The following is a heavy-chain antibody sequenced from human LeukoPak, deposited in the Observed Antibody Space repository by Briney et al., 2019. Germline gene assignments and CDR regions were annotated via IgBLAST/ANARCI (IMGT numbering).Heavy chain of an antibody. D-gene: IGHD2-21*02. Sequence: PGGSLRLSCAASGFTFSSYSMNWVRQAPGKGLEWVSSISSSSSYIYYADSVKGRFTISRDNAKNSLYLQMNSLRAEDTAVYYCASDFVVVTAIASDYWGQGTLVTVSS. V-gene: IGHV3-21*01. CDR1: GFTFSSYS. CDR2: ISSSSSYI. CDR3: ASDFVVVTAIASDY. J-gene: IGHJ4*02.